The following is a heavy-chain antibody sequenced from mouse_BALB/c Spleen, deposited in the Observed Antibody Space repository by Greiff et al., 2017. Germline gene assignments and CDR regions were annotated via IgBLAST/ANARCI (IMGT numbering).Heavy chain of an antibody. CDR2: INPSTGYT. Sequence: VQLQQSGAELAKPGASVKMSCKASGYTFTSYWMHWVKQRPGQGLEWIGYINPSTGYTEYNQKFKDKATLTADKSSSTAYMQLSSLTSEDSAVYYCARGLLRAMDYWGQGTSVTVSS. D-gene: IGHD1-1*01. V-gene: IGHV1-7*01. CDR1: GYTFTSYW. J-gene: IGHJ4*01. CDR3: ARGLLRAMDY.